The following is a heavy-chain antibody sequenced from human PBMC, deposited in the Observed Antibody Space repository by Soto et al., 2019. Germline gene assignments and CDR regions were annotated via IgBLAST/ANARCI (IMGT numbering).Heavy chain of an antibody. Sequence: QVQLQESGPGLVKPSGTLSLSCAVSGGSISSSNWWSWVRQPPGKGLEWIGEIYHSGSTNYNPSLKSRVTISVDKSKNQFSLKLSSVTAADTAVYYCARGRTYYYDSSGYYWDYWGQGTLVTVSS. CDR1: GGSISSSNW. V-gene: IGHV4-4*02. D-gene: IGHD3-22*01. J-gene: IGHJ4*02. CDR3: ARGRTYYYDSSGYYWDY. CDR2: IYHSGST.